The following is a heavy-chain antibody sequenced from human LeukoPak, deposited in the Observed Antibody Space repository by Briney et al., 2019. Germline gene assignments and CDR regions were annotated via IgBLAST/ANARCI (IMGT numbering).Heavy chain of an antibody. V-gene: IGHV4-39*01. J-gene: IGHJ4*02. CDR2: IYYSGST. CDR3: ARHLIVARNAGRYYFDY. Sequence: KPSETLSLTCTVSGGSISSSSYYWGWIRQPPGKGLEWIGSIYYSGSTYYNPSLKSRVTISVDTSKKQFSLKLSSVTAADAAVYYCARHLIVARNAGRYYFDYWGQGTLVTVSS. D-gene: IGHD5-12*01. CDR1: GGSISSSSYY.